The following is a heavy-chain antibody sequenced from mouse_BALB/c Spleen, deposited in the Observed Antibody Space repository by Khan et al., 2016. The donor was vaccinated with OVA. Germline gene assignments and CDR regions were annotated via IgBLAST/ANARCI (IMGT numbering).Heavy chain of an antibody. D-gene: IGHD2-4*01. V-gene: IGHV2-2*02. CDR3: ARRGYDYGRGAWFAY. Sequence: QVQLKESGPGLVQPSQSLSITCTVSGFSLTDYSVHWVRQSPGKGLEWLGVIWSGGSTDYNAAFISRLSISKDNSKSHVFFKMNSLQANDTAIHXAARRGYDYGRGAWFAYWGQGTLVTVSA. J-gene: IGHJ3*01. CDR2: IWSGGST. CDR1: GFSLTDYS.